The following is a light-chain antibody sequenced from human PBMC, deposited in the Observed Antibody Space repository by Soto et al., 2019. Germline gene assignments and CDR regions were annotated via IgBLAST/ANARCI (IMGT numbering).Light chain of an antibody. CDR2: THN. Sequence: QSVLTQPPSASGTPGQRVTIPCSGSSSNIGSNIVNWYQQLPGTAPKLLIYTHNQRPSGVPDRFSASKSGTSASLAISGLQSEDEADYFCAAWDDSLSGLVFGGGTKLTVL. CDR1: SSNIGSNI. V-gene: IGLV1-44*01. J-gene: IGLJ2*01. CDR3: AAWDDSLSGLV.